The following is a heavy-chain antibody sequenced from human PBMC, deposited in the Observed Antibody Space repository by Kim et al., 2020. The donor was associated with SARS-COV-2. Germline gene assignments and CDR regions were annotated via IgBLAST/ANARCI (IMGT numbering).Heavy chain of an antibody. D-gene: IGHD3-22*01. V-gene: IGHV1-3*01. Sequence: ASVKVSCKASGYTFTSYAMHWVRQAPGQRLEWMGWINAGNGNTKYSQKFQGRVTITRDTSASTAYMELSSLRSEDTAVYYCARASYYDSSGPEYRPPDYWGQGTLVTVSS. CDR1: GYTFTSYA. CDR2: INAGNGNT. CDR3: ARASYYDSSGPEYRPPDY. J-gene: IGHJ4*02.